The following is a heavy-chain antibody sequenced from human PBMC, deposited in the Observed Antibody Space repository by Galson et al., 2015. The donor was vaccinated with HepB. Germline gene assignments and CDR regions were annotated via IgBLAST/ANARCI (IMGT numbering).Heavy chain of an antibody. Sequence: SLRLSCAASGFTFSSFGMHWARQVPGKGLEWVAVVSYGGSDKYYADSVKGRFTISRDNSKNALYLQMNSLRPEDTAVYYCAKPTTVGDAFDFWGQGTMVTVSS. D-gene: IGHD4-23*01. CDR2: VSYGGSDK. CDR3: AKPTTVGDAFDF. CDR1: GFTFSSFG. V-gene: IGHV3-30*18. J-gene: IGHJ3*01.